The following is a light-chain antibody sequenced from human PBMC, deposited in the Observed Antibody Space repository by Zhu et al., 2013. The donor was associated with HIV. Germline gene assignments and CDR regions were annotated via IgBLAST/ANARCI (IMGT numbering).Light chain of an antibody. CDR2: AAS. Sequence: DIQMTQSPSSLSASVGDRVTITCRASQSISSYLNWYQQKPGKAPKLLIYAASSLQSGVPSRFSGSGSGTEFTLTISSLQPDDFATYYCQQYSTYSMITFGQGTKLEIK. V-gene: IGKV1-39*01. CDR1: QSISSY. CDR3: QQYSTYSMIT. J-gene: IGKJ2*01.